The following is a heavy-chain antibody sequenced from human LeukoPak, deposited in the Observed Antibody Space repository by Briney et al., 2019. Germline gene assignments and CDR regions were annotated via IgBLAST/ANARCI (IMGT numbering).Heavy chain of an antibody. D-gene: IGHD2-21*01. CDR2: MYYSGTT. Sequence: SETLSLTCTVSGASLSRSSYYWAWLRQPPGKGLEWIGSMYYSGTTFYNPSLKSRVTISVDTSENQFSLNLRSVTAADTAVYHCARQAYSGNYIFDPWGQGTLVTVSS. J-gene: IGHJ5*02. CDR3: ARQAYSGNYIFDP. V-gene: IGHV4-39*01. CDR1: GASLSRSSYY.